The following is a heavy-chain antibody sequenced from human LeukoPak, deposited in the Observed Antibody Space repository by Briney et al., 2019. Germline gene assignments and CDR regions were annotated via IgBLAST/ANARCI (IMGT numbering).Heavy chain of an antibody. J-gene: IGHJ4*02. Sequence: SETLSLTCTVSGGSISSSNYHWGWIRQPPGKGLEWIGSIYYSGSTYYNPSLKSRVTISVDTSKNQFSLKLSSVTAADTAVYYCARHVQISGYYGPHYFDYWGQGTLVTVSS. V-gene: IGHV4-39*01. CDR1: GGSISSSNYH. CDR2: IYYSGST. D-gene: IGHD3-22*01. CDR3: ARHVQISGYYGPHYFDY.